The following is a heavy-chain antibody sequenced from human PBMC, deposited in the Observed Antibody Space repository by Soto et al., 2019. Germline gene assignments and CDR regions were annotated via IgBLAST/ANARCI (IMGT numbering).Heavy chain of an antibody. Sequence: GGSLRLSCTASGFMCSRFALYCVRQVPGKGPEYVAAFSSNGRRTYYADSVKDRFIVSRDNSNNIVWLEMSSLRPEDTAVYYCVKEGATGYELGRIYFYGIDVWGQGTTVTVSS. V-gene: IGHV3-64D*06. CDR2: FSSNGRRT. J-gene: IGHJ6*02. CDR1: GFMCSRFA. D-gene: IGHD5-12*01. CDR3: VKEGATGYELGRIYFYGIDV.